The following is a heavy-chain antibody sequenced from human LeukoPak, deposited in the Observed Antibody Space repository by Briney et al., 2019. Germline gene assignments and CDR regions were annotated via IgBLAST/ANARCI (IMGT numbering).Heavy chain of an antibody. V-gene: IGHV4-34*01. CDR1: GGSFSGYY. CDR2: INHSGST. CDR3: ARVVVTVTTRNYGMGV. Sequence: PSETLSLTRAVYGGSFSGYYWSWIRQPPGKGLEWIGEINHSGSTNYNPSLKSRVTISVDTSKNQFSLKLSSVTAADTAVYYCARVVVTVTTRNYGMGVWGQGTTVTVSS. D-gene: IGHD4-17*01. J-gene: IGHJ6*02.